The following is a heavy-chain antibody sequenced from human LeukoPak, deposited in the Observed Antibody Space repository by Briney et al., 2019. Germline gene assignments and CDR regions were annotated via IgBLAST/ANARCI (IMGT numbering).Heavy chain of an antibody. Sequence: GASVKVSCKASGYTFTSYSFSWVRQAPGQGLEWMGWVSAYNGNTNYAQNLQGRVTMTTDTSTSTAYMELRSLRSDDTAVYYCASGYCSGGSCYPYYFDYWGQGTQVTVSS. V-gene: IGHV1-18*01. D-gene: IGHD2-15*01. CDR3: ASGYCSGGSCYPYYFDY. J-gene: IGHJ4*02. CDR2: VSAYNGNT. CDR1: GYTFTSYS.